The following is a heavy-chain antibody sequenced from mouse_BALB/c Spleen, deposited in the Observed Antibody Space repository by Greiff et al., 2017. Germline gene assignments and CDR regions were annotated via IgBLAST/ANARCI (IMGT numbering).Heavy chain of an antibody. J-gene: IGHJ4*01. Sequence: QVQLQQSGAELVKPGASVKMSCKASGYTFTSYNMHWVKQTPGQGLEWIGAIYPGNGDTSYNQKFKGKATLTADKSSSTAYMQLSSLTSEDSAVYYCARWLPFYAMDYWGQGTSVTVSS. D-gene: IGHD2-2*01. CDR1: GYTFTSYN. V-gene: IGHV1-12*01. CDR3: ARWLPFYAMDY. CDR2: IYPGNGDT.